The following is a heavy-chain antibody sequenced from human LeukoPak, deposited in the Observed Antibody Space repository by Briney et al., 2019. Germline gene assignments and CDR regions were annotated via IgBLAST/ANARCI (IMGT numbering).Heavy chain of an antibody. CDR1: GYTFSGYY. CDR2: IIPIFGTA. V-gene: IGHV1-69*05. CDR3: ARSKRGYYDSSGYFDY. Sequence: ASQKVSCKASGYTFSGYYMHWVRQAPGQGLEWMGGIIPIFGTANYAQKFQGRVTITTDESTSTAYMELSSLRSEDTAVYYCARSKRGYYDSSGYFDYWGQGTLVTVSS. J-gene: IGHJ4*02. D-gene: IGHD3-22*01.